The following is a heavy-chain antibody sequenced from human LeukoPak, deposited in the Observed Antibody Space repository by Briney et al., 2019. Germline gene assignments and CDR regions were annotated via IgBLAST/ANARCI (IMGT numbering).Heavy chain of an antibody. Sequence: GGSLRLSCAASGFSFSSYWMHWVRQAPGKGLVWVSRINSDGSSATYADSVKGRFTISRDNAKNTLYLQINSLRAEDTAVYYCARASYDISDYWGQGTLVTVSP. CDR1: GFSFSSYW. D-gene: IGHD3-9*01. V-gene: IGHV3-74*01. CDR3: ARASYDISDY. CDR2: INSDGSSA. J-gene: IGHJ4*02.